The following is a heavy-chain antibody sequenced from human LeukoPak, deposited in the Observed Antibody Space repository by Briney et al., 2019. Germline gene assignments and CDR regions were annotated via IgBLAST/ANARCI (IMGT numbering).Heavy chain of an antibody. Sequence: GGSLRLSCAASGFTFSSYSMNWVRQAPGKGLEWVSSISSSSYIYYADSVKGRFTISRDNAKNSLYLQMNSLRAEDTAVYYCARDLRIAARNLWGQGTLVTVSS. D-gene: IGHD6-6*01. CDR1: GFTFSSYS. V-gene: IGHV3-21*01. CDR2: ISSSSYI. CDR3: ARDLRIAARNL. J-gene: IGHJ4*02.